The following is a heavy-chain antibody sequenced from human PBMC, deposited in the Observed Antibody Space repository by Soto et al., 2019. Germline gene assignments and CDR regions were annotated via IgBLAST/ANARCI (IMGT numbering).Heavy chain of an antibody. CDR3: ARVDGGYSYGH. CDR1: DYTFTTYG. CDR2: ISAYNGNT. Sequence: XSLKVSFKASDYTFTTYGINLVRQAPGQGLEWMGWISAYNGNTNYAQKLQGRVTMTTDTSTSTAYMELRRLRSDDTAVYYCARVDGGYSYGHWGQGTLVTAPQ. D-gene: IGHD5-18*01. J-gene: IGHJ4*02. V-gene: IGHV1-18*01.